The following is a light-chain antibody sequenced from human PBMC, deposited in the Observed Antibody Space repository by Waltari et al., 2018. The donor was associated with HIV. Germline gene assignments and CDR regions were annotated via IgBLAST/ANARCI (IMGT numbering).Light chain of an antibody. J-gene: IGLJ3*02. CDR1: SSHPGSNT. Sequence: QSVLTHPPSASGTPGHRVSISCSGSSSHPGSNTVNWYQHPPGTAPKLLIYTDKQRPSGVPDRFSGSKSDTSASLAISGLQSEDEADYYCSTWDDGLDGPVFGGGTKLTVL. V-gene: IGLV1-44*01. CDR3: STWDDGLDGPV. CDR2: TDK.